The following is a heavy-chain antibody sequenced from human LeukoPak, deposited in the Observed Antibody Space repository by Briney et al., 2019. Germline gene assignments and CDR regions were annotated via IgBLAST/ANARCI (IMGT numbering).Heavy chain of an antibody. CDR2: IYYSGST. V-gene: IGHV4-61*01. Sequence: SETLSLTCTVSGVSVSSGSYYWSWIRQPPGKGLEWIGYIYYSGSTNYNPSLKSRVTISVDTSKNQFSLKLSSVTAADTAVYYCARGISSSPPGNFDYWGQGTLVTVSS. J-gene: IGHJ4*02. CDR1: GVSVSSGSYY. CDR3: ARGISSSPPGNFDY. D-gene: IGHD6-13*01.